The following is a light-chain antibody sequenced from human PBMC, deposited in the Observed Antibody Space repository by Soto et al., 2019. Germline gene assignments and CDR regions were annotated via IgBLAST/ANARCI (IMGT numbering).Light chain of an antibody. CDR2: GAS. CDR1: QSVSSSY. Sequence: EIVLAQSPGTLSLSPGERATLSCRASQSVSSSYLAWYQQKPGQAPRLLIYGASSRATGIPDRFSGSGSGTDFTLTISRLEPEDFAVYYCQQYGSSPPTTFGQGTRWRLN. CDR3: QQYGSSPPTT. V-gene: IGKV3-20*01. J-gene: IGKJ5*01.